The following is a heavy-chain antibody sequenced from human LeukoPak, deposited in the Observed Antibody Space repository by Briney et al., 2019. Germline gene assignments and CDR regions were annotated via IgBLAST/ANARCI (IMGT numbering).Heavy chain of an antibody. J-gene: IGHJ4*02. D-gene: IGHD5-18*01. V-gene: IGHV3-30-3*01. CDR2: ISYDGSSK. CDR3: ATSGGGYSHGLFDY. CDR1: GFTFSSYT. Sequence: PGGSLRLSCAASGFTFSSYTMHWVRQAPGQGLEWVAVISYDGSSKYYADSVKGRFTISRDNAKNSLYLQMNSLRAEDTAVYYCATSGGGYSHGLFDYWGQGTLVTVSS.